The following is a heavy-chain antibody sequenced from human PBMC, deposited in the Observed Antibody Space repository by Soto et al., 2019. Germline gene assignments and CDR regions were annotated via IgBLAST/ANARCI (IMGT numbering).Heavy chain of an antibody. CDR1: GGSISSGSYY. CDR3: ARHKDTSSRYLLPDF. D-gene: IGHD6-13*01. J-gene: IGHJ4*02. V-gene: IGHV4-39*01. CDR2: IYYSGNA. Sequence: QLQLQESGPGLVKPSETLSLTCTVSGGSISSGSYYWGWVRQPPGKWLEWIGSIYYSGNAYYNPSRKCRVAVSVDTSKNQFPLKVTSVPATDTAVYYCARHKDTSSRYLLPDFWGQGTLVTVSS.